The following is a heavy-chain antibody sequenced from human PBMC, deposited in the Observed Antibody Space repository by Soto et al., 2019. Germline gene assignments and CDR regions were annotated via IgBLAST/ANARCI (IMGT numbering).Heavy chain of an antibody. CDR3: ARGDGTYCSGGSCYPIFDY. V-gene: IGHV4-59*01. CDR2: IYYSGST. Sequence: SETLSLTCTVSGGSISSYYWSWIRQPPGKGLEWIGYIYYSGSTNYNPSLKSRVTISVDTSKNQFSLKLSSVTAADTAVYYCARGDGTYCSGGSCYPIFDYWGQGTLVTVSS. J-gene: IGHJ4*02. CDR1: GGSISSYY. D-gene: IGHD2-15*01.